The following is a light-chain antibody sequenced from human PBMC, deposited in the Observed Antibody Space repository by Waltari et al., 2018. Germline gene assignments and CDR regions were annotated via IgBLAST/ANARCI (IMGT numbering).Light chain of an antibody. Sequence: SYELTQPPSVSVSPGQTATITCSGDALPDNYAYWYQQKSGQATVLVIYEDTKRPSGIPERFSGSSSGTLATLTISGAQVEDEADYYCYSTDNTRVDRVFGGGTKLTVL. CDR3: YSTDNTRVDRV. J-gene: IGLJ3*02. CDR1: ALPDNY. V-gene: IGLV3-10*01. CDR2: EDT.